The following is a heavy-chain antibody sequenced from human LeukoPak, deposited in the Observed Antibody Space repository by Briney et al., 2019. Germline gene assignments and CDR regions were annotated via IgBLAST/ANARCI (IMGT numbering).Heavy chain of an antibody. CDR2: IKQDGIEK. V-gene: IGHV3-7*01. CDR1: GFTFSNYW. CDR3: ASQRFLDY. Sequence: GGSLRLSCAASGFTFSNYWMNWVRQAPGKGLEWVANIKQDGIEKYYVDSVKGRFTSSRDNAKNSLYLQLNSLRVEDTAVYYCASQRFLDYWGQGTLVTVSS. J-gene: IGHJ4*01. D-gene: IGHD3-3*01.